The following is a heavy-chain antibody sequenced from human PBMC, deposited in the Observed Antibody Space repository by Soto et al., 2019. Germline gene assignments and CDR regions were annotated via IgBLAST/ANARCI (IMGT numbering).Heavy chain of an antibody. CDR3: ARVRKQQLVREYWFDP. CDR1: GYTFTSYG. Sequence: GASVKVSCKASGYTFTSYGISWVRQAPGQGLEWMGWISAYNGNTNYAQKLQGRVTMTTDTSTSTAYMELRSLRSDDTAVYYCARVRKQQLVREYWFDPWGQGXLVTVHS. D-gene: IGHD6-13*01. V-gene: IGHV1-18*01. J-gene: IGHJ5*02. CDR2: ISAYNGNT.